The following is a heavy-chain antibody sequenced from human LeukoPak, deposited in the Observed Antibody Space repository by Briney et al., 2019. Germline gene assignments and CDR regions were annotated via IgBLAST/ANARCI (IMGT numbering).Heavy chain of an antibody. Sequence: GGSLRLSCAASGFTFSSYGMHWVRQAPGKGLEWVAVISYDGSNKNYADSVKGRFTISRDNAQDTLYLQMNSLRAEDTAVYYCSGNNYYDSSGYYYGGYWGQGTLVTVSS. CDR1: GFTFSSYG. V-gene: IGHV3-30*03. CDR3: SGNNYYDSSGYYYGGY. CDR2: ISYDGSNK. J-gene: IGHJ4*02. D-gene: IGHD3-22*01.